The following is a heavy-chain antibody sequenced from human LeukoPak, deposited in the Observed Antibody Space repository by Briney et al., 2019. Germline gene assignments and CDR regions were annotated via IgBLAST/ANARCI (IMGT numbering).Heavy chain of an antibody. J-gene: IGHJ4*02. Sequence: GSLRLSCAASEFTFSSYSTNWVRQAPGKGLEWVSSISSSSSYIYYADSVKGRFTISRDNAKNSLYLQMNSLRAEDTAVYYCAREFTTVVTPGDYWGQGTLVTVSS. CDR3: AREFTTVVTPGDY. V-gene: IGHV3-21*01. CDR1: EFTFSSYS. D-gene: IGHD4-23*01. CDR2: ISSSSSYI.